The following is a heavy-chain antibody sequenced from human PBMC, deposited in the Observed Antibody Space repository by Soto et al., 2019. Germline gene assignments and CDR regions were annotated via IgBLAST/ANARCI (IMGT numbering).Heavy chain of an antibody. CDR3: AREGCSSTSCYLIY. J-gene: IGHJ4*02. D-gene: IGHD2-2*01. Sequence: GASVKVSCKASGYTFTGYYMHWVRQAPGQGLEWMGWINPNSGGTNYAQKFQGWVTMTRDTSISTAYMELSRLRSDDTAVYYCAREGCSSTSCYLIYWGQGTLVTVSS. V-gene: IGHV1-2*04. CDR1: GYTFTGYY. CDR2: INPNSGGT.